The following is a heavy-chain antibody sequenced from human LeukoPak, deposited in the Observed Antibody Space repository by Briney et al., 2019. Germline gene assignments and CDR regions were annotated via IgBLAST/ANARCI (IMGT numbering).Heavy chain of an antibody. D-gene: IGHD3-9*01. Sequence: SETLSLTCTASGGSISSGSYYWSWIRQPAGKGLEWIGRIYTSGSTNYNPSLKSRVTISVDTSKNQFSLKLSSVTAADTAVYYCARVVRYYDILTGYYPYYYYYMDVWGKGTTVTISS. CDR3: ARVVRYYDILTGYYPYYYYYMDV. V-gene: IGHV4-61*02. CDR1: GGSISSGSYY. CDR2: IYTSGST. J-gene: IGHJ6*03.